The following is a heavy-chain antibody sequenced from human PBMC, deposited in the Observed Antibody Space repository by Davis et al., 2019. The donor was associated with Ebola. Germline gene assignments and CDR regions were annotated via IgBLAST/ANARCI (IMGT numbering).Heavy chain of an antibody. CDR3: AKDTANIWFDI. Sequence: GGSLRLSCAASGFIFRSYVMSWVRQAPVKGLEWVSTLCTSADTYYADSVKGRFTISRDNSRNTLYLQMNGLRVEDTDIYYFAKDTANIWFDIWGQGTMVTVSS. J-gene: IGHJ3*02. CDR1: GFIFRSYV. V-gene: IGHV3-23*01. D-gene: IGHD2-21*02. CDR2: LCTSADT.